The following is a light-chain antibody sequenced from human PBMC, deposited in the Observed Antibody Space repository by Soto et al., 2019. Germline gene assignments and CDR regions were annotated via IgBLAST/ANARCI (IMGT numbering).Light chain of an antibody. J-gene: IGKJ5*01. CDR3: QQANSSPIT. Sequence: GDRVIITCRASQSVSNWLAWYQQKPGKAPKLLIYEASSLHSGVPSRFRGSGSGTDFTLTISSLQPEDSATYFCQQANSSPITFGQGTRLEIK. V-gene: IGKV1-12*01. CDR2: EAS. CDR1: QSVSNW.